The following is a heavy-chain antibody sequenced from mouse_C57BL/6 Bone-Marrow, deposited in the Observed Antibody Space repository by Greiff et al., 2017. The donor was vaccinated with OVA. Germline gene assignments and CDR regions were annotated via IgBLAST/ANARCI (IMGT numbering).Heavy chain of an antibody. CDR2: INPNNGGT. D-gene: IGHD2-1*01. J-gene: IGHJ3*01. CDR1: GYTFTDYY. Sequence: VQLQQSGPELVKPGASVKISCKASGYTFTDYYMNWVKQSHGKSLEWIGDINPNNGGTSYNQKFKGKATLTVDKSSSTAYMELRSLTSEDSAVYYCARGDGNPAWFAYWGQGTLVTVSA. CDR3: ARGDGNPAWFAY. V-gene: IGHV1-26*01.